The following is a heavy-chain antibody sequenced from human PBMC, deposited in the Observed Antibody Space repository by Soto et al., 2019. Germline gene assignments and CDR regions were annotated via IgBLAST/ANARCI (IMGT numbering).Heavy chain of an antibody. CDR2: LSSSGDRT. CDR3: AKAPRTYDFPYYFDS. V-gene: IGHV3-23*01. Sequence: EVQLLESGGGLVQPGGSLRLTCAASGLSLSSDAVSWVRQAPGKGLEWVSSLSSSGDRTYYADSVKGRFTISRDDSKATLYLQRTSLRAEDTAVYYGAKAPRTYDFPYYFDSWGQGTLVTVSS. D-gene: IGHD3-22*01. CDR1: GLSLSSDA. J-gene: IGHJ4*02.